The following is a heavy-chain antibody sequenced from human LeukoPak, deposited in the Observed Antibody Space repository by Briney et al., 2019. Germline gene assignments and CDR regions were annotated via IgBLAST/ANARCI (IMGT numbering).Heavy chain of an antibody. V-gene: IGHV1-69*05. J-gene: IGHJ6*03. CDR1: GGTFSSYA. CDR3: ARVGDGYNNNYYYYYMDV. CDR2: IIPIFGTA. Sequence: ASVKVSCKASGGTFSSYAISWVRQAPGQGLEWMGGIIPIFGTANYAQKLQGRVTMTTDTSTSTAYMELRSLRSDDTAVYYCARVGDGYNNNYYYYYMDVWAKGTTVTVSS. D-gene: IGHD5-24*01.